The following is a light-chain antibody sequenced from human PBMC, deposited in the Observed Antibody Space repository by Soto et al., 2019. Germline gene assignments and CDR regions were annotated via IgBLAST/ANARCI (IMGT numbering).Light chain of an antibody. CDR3: QQYNNWPWT. J-gene: IGKJ1*01. V-gene: IGKV3-15*01. Sequence: EIVMTQSPATLSVSPGERATLSCRASQSVSSNLAWYQQIPGQAPRLLIYGASTKATGIPAKFSGSGSGTEFNLTISSLQSEDVTVYYCQQYNNWPWTFGQGTNVEIK. CDR2: GAS. CDR1: QSVSSN.